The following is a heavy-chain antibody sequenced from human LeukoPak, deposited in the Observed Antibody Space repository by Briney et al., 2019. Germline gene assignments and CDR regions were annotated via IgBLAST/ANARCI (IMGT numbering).Heavy chain of an antibody. CDR2: IYTSGST. D-gene: IGHD3-9*01. J-gene: IGHJ4*02. Sequence: SETLSLTCTVSGGSISSGSYYWSWIRQPAGKGLEWIGRIYTSGSTNYNPSLKSRVTISVDTSKNQFSLKLSSVTAADTAVYYCARGRRDYDILTGYQDYYFDYWGQGTLVTVSS. V-gene: IGHV4-61*02. CDR1: GGSISSGSYY. CDR3: ARGRRDYDILTGYQDYYFDY.